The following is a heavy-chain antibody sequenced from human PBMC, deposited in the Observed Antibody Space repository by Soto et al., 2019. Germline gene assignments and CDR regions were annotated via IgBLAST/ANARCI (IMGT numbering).Heavy chain of an antibody. J-gene: IGHJ6*02. V-gene: IGHV3-53*01. Sequence: EAQLVESGGGLIQPGGSLRLSCAASGFTVNDNYISWVRQAPGKGLEWVSLLYSGGRTYYADSVKGRFTISRDNSKNTFYLQMSDLRTEDTAVYYCARSDREYAYALNVWGQGTTVIVSS. CDR2: LYSGGRT. D-gene: IGHD3-16*01. CDR1: GFTVNDNY. CDR3: ARSDREYAYALNV.